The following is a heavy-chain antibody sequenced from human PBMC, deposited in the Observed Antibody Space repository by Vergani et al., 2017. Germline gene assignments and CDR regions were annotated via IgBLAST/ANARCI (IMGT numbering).Heavy chain of an antibody. CDR3: ARMYSGSYFRYYYYYGMDV. J-gene: IGHJ6*02. CDR2: INHSGST. V-gene: IGHV4-34*01. CDR1: GGSFSGYY. Sequence: QVQLQQWGAGLLKPSETLSLTCAVYGGSFSGYYWSWIRQPPGKGLEWIGEINHSGSTNYNPSLKSRVTTSVDTSKNPFALKLSSVTAADTAVYYCARMYSGSYFRYYYYYGMDVWGQGTTVTVSS. D-gene: IGHD1-26*01.